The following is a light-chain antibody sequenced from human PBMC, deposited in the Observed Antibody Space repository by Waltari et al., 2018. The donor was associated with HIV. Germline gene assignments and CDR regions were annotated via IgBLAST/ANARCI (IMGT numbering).Light chain of an antibody. J-gene: IGKJ2*01. CDR2: GAY. CDR1: QTVNNNF. V-gene: IGKV3-20*01. CDR3: QYFTSTPTYT. Sequence: EVVLTQSPGTLSLSPGERVSLSCRANQTVNNNFLTWYQQKPRQAHRLLIYGAYNRATDIPDRFSGFGSGTDFTLFISTLDPEDSALYFCQYFTSTPTYTFGQGTKLEIK.